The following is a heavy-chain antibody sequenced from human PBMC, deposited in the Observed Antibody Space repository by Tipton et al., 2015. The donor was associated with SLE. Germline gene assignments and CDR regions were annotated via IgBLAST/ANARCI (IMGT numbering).Heavy chain of an antibody. Sequence: TLSLTCTVSGGSFGNHFWHWLRQPPGKGLEWLGHIFSSGSTNYNSSLNSRLSMSIDTSKNQFSLRLTSVTAADTAFYSCARKGGYTFDVWSPGTMVTVSS. J-gene: IGHJ3*01. CDR3: ARKGGYTFDV. CDR1: GGSFGNHF. V-gene: IGHV4-59*11. CDR2: IFSSGST. D-gene: IGHD5-18*01.